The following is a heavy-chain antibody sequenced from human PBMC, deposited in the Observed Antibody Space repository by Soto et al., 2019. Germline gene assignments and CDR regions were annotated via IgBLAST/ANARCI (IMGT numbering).Heavy chain of an antibody. Sequence: ASVKVSCKASGYAFTGYYMHWVRQAPGQGLEWMGWINPNSGGTNYAQKFQGWVTMTRDTSISTAYMELSRLRSDDTAVYYCARGRAIFGVVILIAAFDPWGQGTLVTVSS. CDR3: ARGRAIFGVVILIAAFDP. J-gene: IGHJ5*02. CDR1: GYAFTGYY. D-gene: IGHD3-3*01. V-gene: IGHV1-2*04. CDR2: INPNSGGT.